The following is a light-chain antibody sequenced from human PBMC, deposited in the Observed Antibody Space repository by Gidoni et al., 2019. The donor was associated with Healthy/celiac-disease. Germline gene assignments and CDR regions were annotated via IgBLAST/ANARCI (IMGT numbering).Light chain of an antibody. Sequence: DLQMTQSPSSLSASVGDRVTITCRASQSISSYLNLYQQKPGKAPKLLIYAASSLQSGVPSRFSGSGSGTDFTLTISSLQHEDFATYYCQQSYSTPLTFGGGTKVEIK. CDR3: QQSYSTPLT. CDR2: AAS. V-gene: IGKV1-39*01. CDR1: QSISSY. J-gene: IGKJ4*01.